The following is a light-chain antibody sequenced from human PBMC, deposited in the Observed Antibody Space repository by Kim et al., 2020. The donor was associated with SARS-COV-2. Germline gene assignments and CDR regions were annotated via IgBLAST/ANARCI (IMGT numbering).Light chain of an antibody. CDR1: NIGSKS. CDR2: YDS. J-gene: IGLJ3*02. CDR3: QVWDSSTDHPGV. V-gene: IGLV3-21*04. Sequence: PGKTARITCGGNNIGSKSVQWYQQKPGQAPVLVINYDSDRPSGIPERFSGSNSGSTATLTISRVEAGDEADYYCQVWDSSTDHPGVFGGGTQLTVL.